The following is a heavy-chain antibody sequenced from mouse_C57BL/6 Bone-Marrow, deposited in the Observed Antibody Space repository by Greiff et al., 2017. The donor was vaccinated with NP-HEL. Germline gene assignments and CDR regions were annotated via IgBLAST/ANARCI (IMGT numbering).Heavy chain of an antibody. V-gene: IGHV1-81*01. D-gene: IGHD1-1*01. CDR1: GYTFTSYG. J-gene: IGHJ2*01. Sequence: QVQLKESGAELARPGASVKLSCKASGYTFTSYGISWVKQRTGQGLEWIGEIYPRSGNTYYNEKFKGKATLTADKSSSTAYMELRSLTSEDSAVYFCARITTVVGGNYFDYWGQGTTLTVSS. CDR3: ARITTVVGGNYFDY. CDR2: IYPRSGNT.